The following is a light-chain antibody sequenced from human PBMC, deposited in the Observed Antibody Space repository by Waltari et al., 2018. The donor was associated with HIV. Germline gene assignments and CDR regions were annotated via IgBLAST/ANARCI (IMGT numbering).Light chain of an antibody. CDR3: HQYGSSPRT. V-gene: IGKV3-20*01. CDR1: RSINSTY. Sequence: EVVLTQSPGTLSLSPGDRATLACRASRSINSTYLAWYQQHPGQTPRLLMYGASRRAIGIPDRFSGSGSGTDFTLTIARLEPGDFAVYYCHQYGSSPRTFGQGTKVDIK. CDR2: GAS. J-gene: IGKJ1*01.